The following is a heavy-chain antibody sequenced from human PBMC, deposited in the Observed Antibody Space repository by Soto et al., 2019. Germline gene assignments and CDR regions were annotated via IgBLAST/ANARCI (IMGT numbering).Heavy chain of an antibody. J-gene: IGHJ4*02. CDR2: ISSDGSNK. D-gene: IGHD3-16*01. V-gene: IGHV3-30*18. Sequence: QVQLVESGGGVVQPGRSLSLSCAASGFTFRNYVMHWVRQAPGKGLEWVAVISSDGSNKYYADSVKGRFTISRDNSKNTLYLQMNNLRIEDTAVYYCTKDRATPRNYWGQGTLVTVSS. CDR1: GFTFRNYV. CDR3: TKDRATPRNY.